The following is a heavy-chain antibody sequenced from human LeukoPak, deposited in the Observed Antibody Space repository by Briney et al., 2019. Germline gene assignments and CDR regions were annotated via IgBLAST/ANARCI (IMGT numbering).Heavy chain of an antibody. J-gene: IGHJ4*02. CDR1: RFTFSSYW. CDR3: ARDEGYYYDSSADDY. V-gene: IGHV3-7*01. Sequence: GGSLRLSCAASRFTFSSYWMSWVRQAPGKGRVWVANIKQDGREKYYVDSVKGRFTISRDNAKNSLYLQMNSLRAEDTAVYYWARDEGYYYDSSADDYWGQGTLVTVSS. CDR2: IKQDGREK. D-gene: IGHD3-22*01.